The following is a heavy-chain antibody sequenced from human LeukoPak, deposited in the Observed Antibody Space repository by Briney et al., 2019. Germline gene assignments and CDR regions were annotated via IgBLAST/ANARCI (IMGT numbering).Heavy chain of an antibody. CDR3: AKRDSSDWWTFDY. CDR1: GGSISSGGYY. D-gene: IGHD6-19*01. V-gene: IGHV4-31*03. CDR2: IYYSGST. Sequence: PSQTLSLTCTVSGGSISSGGYYWSWIRQHPGKGLEWIGYIYYSGSTYYNPSLKSRVTISVDTSKNQFSLKLSSVIVADTAVYYCAKRDSSDWWTFDYWGQGTLVTVSS. J-gene: IGHJ4*02.